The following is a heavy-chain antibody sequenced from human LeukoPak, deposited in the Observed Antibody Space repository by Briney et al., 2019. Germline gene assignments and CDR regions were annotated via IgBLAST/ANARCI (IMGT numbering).Heavy chain of an antibody. V-gene: IGHV4-34*01. CDR2: IHHRGGA. CDR1: GGSFTNYY. J-gene: IGHJ6*02. Sequence: PSETLCLTCAVYGGSFTNYYWSWIRHPPGKGLEWNAEIHHRGGANYNPSLWGRVTISADTSKNQFSLHLTSVTAADTATFYCARGPVRDDGLTGISYYFGLDVWGHGTTVTVFS. D-gene: IGHD2-21*02. CDR3: ARGPVRDDGLTGISYYFGLDV.